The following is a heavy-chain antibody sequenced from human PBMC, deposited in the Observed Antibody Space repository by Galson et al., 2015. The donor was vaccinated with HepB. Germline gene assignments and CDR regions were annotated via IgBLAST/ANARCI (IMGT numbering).Heavy chain of an antibody. D-gene: IGHD6-19*01. V-gene: IGHV1-8*01. CDR2: MNPNSGRT. Sequence: SVKVSCKASGYTFTSYDIHWVRQATGQGLEWMGWMNPNSGRTGSAQRFQGRVAMTRTTSISVVYMELSSLRSEDTAVYYCARDSAWSHFDYWGQGTVVTVSS. CDR3: ARDSAWSHFDY. J-gene: IGHJ4*02. CDR1: GYTFTSYD.